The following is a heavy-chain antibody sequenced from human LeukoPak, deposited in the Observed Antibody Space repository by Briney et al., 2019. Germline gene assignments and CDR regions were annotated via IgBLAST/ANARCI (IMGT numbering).Heavy chain of an antibody. D-gene: IGHD1-26*01. CDR3: VKDGDDSGSYLVY. Sequence: GGSLRLSCAASRFTFSSYGMHWVRQAPGKGLEWVAFIPYDGNNRYYADSVKGRFTISRDNSKNTLYLQMNGLRAEDTAVYYCVKDGDDSGSYLVYWGQGTLVTVSS. J-gene: IGHJ4*02. CDR1: RFTFSSYG. V-gene: IGHV3-30*02. CDR2: IPYDGNNR.